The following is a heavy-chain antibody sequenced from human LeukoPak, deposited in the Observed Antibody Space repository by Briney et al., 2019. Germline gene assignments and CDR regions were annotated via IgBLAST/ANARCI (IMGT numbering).Heavy chain of an antibody. CDR3: ARETRYYYDSSGYYRFFDY. D-gene: IGHD3-22*01. CDR1: GGSISSYY. V-gene: IGHV4-4*07. Sequence: PSETLSLTCTVSGGSISSYYWSWIRQPAGKGLEWIGRIYTSGSTNYNPSLKSRVTMSVDTSKNQVSLKLSSVTAADTAVYYCARETRYYYDSSGYYRFFDYWGQGTLVTVSS. J-gene: IGHJ4*02. CDR2: IYTSGST.